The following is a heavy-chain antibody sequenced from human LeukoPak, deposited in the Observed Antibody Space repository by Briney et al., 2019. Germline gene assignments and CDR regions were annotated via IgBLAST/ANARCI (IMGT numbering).Heavy chain of an antibody. CDR2: INHSGST. CDR3: ARRPSAVYNWFDP. J-gene: IGHJ5*02. V-gene: IGHV4-34*01. D-gene: IGHD6-6*01. Sequence: SETLSLTCAVYGGSFSGYYWSWIRQPPGKGLEWIGEINHSGSTNYNPSLKSRVTMSIDTSKNQFSLKLNSVTAADTAVYFCARRPSAVYNWFDPWGQGTLVTVSS. CDR1: GGSFSGYY.